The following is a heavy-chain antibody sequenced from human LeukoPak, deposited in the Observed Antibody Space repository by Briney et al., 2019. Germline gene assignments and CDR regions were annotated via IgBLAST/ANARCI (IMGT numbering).Heavy chain of an antibody. CDR3: ARHSGSSHFDY. CDR2: IWYDGSNK. J-gene: IGHJ4*02. CDR1: GFTFSSYG. D-gene: IGHD1-26*01. V-gene: IGHV3-33*01. Sequence: GGSLRLSCAAPGFTFSSYGMHWVRQAPGKGLEWVAVIWYDGSNKYYADSVKGRFTISRDNSKNTLYLQMNSLRAEDTAVYYCARHSGSSHFDYWGQGTLVTVSS.